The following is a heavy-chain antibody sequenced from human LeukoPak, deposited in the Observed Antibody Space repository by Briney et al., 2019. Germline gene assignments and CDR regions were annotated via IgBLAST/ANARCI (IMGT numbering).Heavy chain of an antibody. J-gene: IGHJ4*02. D-gene: IGHD1-1*01. CDR1: GFTFSSYA. Sequence: GGSLRLSCAASGFTFSSYAMSWVRQAPGKGLEWVSAISGSGGSTYYADSVKGRFTISRDNSKNTLYLQMNSLRVEDTAVYYCARDPAGSGFAFDSWGQGALVTVSS. V-gene: IGHV3-23*01. CDR3: ARDPAGSGFAFDS. CDR2: ISGSGGST.